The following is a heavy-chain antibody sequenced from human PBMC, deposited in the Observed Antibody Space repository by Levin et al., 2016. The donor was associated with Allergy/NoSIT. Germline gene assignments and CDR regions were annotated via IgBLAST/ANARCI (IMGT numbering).Heavy chain of an antibody. J-gene: IGHJ5*02. D-gene: IGHD2-2*01. V-gene: IGHV1-8*01. CDR2: MNPNSGNT. CDR1: GYTFTSYD. CDR3: ARGCSSASCYHGRGWFDP. Sequence: ASVKVSCKASGYTFTSYDINWVRQATGQGLEWMGWMNPNSGNTGYAQKFQGRVTMTRNTSISTAYMELSSLRSDDTAVYYCARGCSSASCYHGRGWFDPWGQGTLVTV.